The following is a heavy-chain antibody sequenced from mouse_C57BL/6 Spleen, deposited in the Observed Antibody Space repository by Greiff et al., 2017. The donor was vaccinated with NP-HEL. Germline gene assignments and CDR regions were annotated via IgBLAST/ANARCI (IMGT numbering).Heavy chain of an antibody. J-gene: IGHJ1*03. CDR1: GFTFSDYY. Sequence: EVKLVESEGGLVQPGSSMKLSCTASGFTFSDYYMAWVRQVPEKGLEWVANINYDGSSTYYLDSLKSRFIISRDNAKNILYLQMSSLKSEDTATYYCARAGGLRLYFDVWGTGTTVTVSS. D-gene: IGHD2-4*01. V-gene: IGHV5-16*01. CDR2: INYDGSST. CDR3: ARAGGLRLYFDV.